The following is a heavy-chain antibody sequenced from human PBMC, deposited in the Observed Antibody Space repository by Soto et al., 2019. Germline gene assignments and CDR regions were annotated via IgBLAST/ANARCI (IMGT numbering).Heavy chain of an antibody. CDR2: ISSNGGST. CDR3: ARVWPGAIEYSSSSSHAFDI. D-gene: IGHD6-6*01. Sequence: GGSLRLSCAASGFTFSSYAMHWVRQAPGKGLEYVSAISSNGGSTYYANSVKGRFTISRDNSKNTLYLQMGSLRAEDMAVDYCARVWPGAIEYSSSSSHAFDIWGQGTMVTVSS. J-gene: IGHJ3*02. V-gene: IGHV3-64*01. CDR1: GFTFSSYA.